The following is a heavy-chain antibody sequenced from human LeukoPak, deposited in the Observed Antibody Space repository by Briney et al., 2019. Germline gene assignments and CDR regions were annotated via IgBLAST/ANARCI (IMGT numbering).Heavy chain of an antibody. D-gene: IGHD6-13*01. CDR1: GGSISSSSYC. CDR3: ASHIAAAGIVVYYFDS. V-gene: IGHV4-39*01. Sequence: SETLSLTCTVSGGSISSSSYCWGWIRQPPGKGLEWIGCNYYSGSTYYNPSLKSRVTISVDTSKNQFSLKLTSVTAADTAVYYCASHIAAAGIVVYYFDSWGQGTLVTVSS. CDR2: NYYSGST. J-gene: IGHJ4*02.